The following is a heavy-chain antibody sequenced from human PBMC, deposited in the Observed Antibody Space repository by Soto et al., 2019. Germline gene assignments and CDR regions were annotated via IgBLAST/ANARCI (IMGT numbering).Heavy chain of an antibody. Sequence: SQTLSLTCTVSGAALSSGGYFYTWVRQPPGKGLEWLGYIYYSGGTNYNPSLKSRFTISLDKSKSQFNLRLISVTAADTALYYCTREQSDDNYFDPWGQGTMVTVSS. CDR3: TREQSDDNYFDP. D-gene: IGHD6-19*01. CDR1: GAALSSGGYF. CDR2: IYYSGGT. J-gene: IGHJ5*02. V-gene: IGHV4-61*08.